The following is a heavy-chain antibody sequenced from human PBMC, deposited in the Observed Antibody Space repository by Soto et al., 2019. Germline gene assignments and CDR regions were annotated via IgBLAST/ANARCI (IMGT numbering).Heavy chain of an antibody. CDR2: ISYSGVT. CDR3: ARVPGGGYIDS. V-gene: IGHV4-39*02. D-gene: IGHD5-18*01. CDR1: GGSISIGSDY. J-gene: IGHJ4*02. Sequence: SETLSLTCRVSGGSISIGSDYWGWIRQPPGEGLEWIGIISYSGVTYYNASLKSRVTISVDTSDNHFFLKLSSVTAADTAVYYCARVPGGGYIDSWGQGTHVTVSS.